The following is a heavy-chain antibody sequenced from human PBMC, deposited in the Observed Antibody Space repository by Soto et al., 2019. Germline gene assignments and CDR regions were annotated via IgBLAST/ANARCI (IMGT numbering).Heavy chain of an antibody. CDR2: IFYTGSS. CDR3: ATHYDYFNYRIDS. V-gene: IGHV4-39*01. Sequence: SETLSLTCTVSGGSINSYTYYWGWIRQPPGKGLEWIGSIFYTGSSYYNPSLKSRVTISVDTSKNQFSLKLTSVTAADTAVYYCATHYDYFNYRIDSWGQGTLVTVSS. J-gene: IGHJ4*02. CDR1: GGSINSYTYY. D-gene: IGHD4-4*01.